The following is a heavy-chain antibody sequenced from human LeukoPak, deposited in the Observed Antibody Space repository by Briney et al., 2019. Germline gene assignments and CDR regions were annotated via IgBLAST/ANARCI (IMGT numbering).Heavy chain of an antibody. V-gene: IGHV4-61*02. CDR2: IYTSGST. CDR1: GGSISSGSYY. J-gene: IGHJ5*02. CDR3: ALRGTMVRGVSPNNWFDP. D-gene: IGHD3-10*01. Sequence: SQTLSLTCTVSGGSISSGSYYWSWIRQPAGKGLEWIGRIYTSGSTNYNPSLKSRVTISVDTSKNQFSLKLSSVTAADTAVYYCALRGTMVRGVSPNNWFDPWGQGTLVTVSS.